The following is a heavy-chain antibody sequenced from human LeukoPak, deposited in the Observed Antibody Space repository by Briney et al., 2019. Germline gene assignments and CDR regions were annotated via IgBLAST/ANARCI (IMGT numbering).Heavy chain of an antibody. CDR2: INPSGGST. D-gene: IGHD3-16*01. CDR3: ARARGGYYYGMDV. V-gene: IGHV1-46*01. J-gene: IGHJ6*02. CDR1: GYTFTSYY. Sequence: ASVKVSCKASGYTFTSYYMHWVRQAPGQGLEWMGIINPSGGSTSYAQKFQGRVTMTRDTSTSTVYMELSSLRSEGTAVYYCARARGGYYYGMDVWGQGTTVTVSS.